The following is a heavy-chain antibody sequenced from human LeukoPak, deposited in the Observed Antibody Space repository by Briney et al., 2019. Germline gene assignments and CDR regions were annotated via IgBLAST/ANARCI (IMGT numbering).Heavy chain of an antibody. CDR1: GFTFSSYW. D-gene: IGHD3-10*01. V-gene: IGHV3-7*01. CDR2: IKKDGSEK. Sequence: GGSLRLSCAASGFTFSSYWMSWVRQAPGKGLEWVANIKKDGSEKYYVDSVKGRFTISRDNAKNSLYLQMNSLRAEDTAVYYCARFLWFGNSEDAFDTWGQGTMVTVSS. J-gene: IGHJ3*02. CDR3: ARFLWFGNSEDAFDT.